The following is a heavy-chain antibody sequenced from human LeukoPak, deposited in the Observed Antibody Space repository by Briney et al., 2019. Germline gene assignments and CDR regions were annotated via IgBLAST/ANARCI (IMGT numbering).Heavy chain of an antibody. V-gene: IGHV4-34*01. CDR3: ARGRGFCTNGVCYGGSYYYYYMDV. Sequence: SETLSLTCTVSSGSFRTYYWSWIRQPPGKGLEWIGEINHSGSTNYNPSLKSRVTISVDTSKNQFSLKLSSVTAADTAVYYCARGRGFCTNGVCYGGSYYYYYMDVWGKGTTVTVSS. D-gene: IGHD2-8*01. J-gene: IGHJ6*03. CDR2: INHSGST. CDR1: SGSFRTYY.